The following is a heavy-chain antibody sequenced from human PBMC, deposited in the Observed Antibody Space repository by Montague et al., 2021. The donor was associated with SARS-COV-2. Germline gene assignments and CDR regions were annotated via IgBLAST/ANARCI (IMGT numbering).Heavy chain of an antibody. CDR2: IYDSGST. CDR3: VKGSGYP. Sequence: SETLSLTCTVTGDSVISDRYYWGWIRQPPGKGLEWIGCIYDSGSTSYNPSLNSRVTITIDTSKNQFSLNLMSVTPADTAVYYCVKGSGYPWGPGILVTVAP. CDR1: GDSVISDRYY. D-gene: IGHD3-22*01. V-gene: IGHV4-61*01. J-gene: IGHJ5*02.